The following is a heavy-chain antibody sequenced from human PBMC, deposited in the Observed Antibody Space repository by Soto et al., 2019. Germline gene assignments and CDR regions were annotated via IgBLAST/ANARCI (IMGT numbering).Heavy chain of an antibody. V-gene: IGHV4-59*08. J-gene: IGHJ6*03. D-gene: IGHD3-3*01. CDR2: IYYSGST. Sequence: SETLSLTCTVSGGSISSYYWSWSRQPPWKGLEWIRYIYYSGSTNYNPSLKSRVTISVDTSKNQFSLKLSSVTAADTAVYYCARGVLRFLEWSRVSKNYYYYMDVWGKGTTVTVS. CDR3: ARGVLRFLEWSRVSKNYYYYMDV. CDR1: GGSISSYY.